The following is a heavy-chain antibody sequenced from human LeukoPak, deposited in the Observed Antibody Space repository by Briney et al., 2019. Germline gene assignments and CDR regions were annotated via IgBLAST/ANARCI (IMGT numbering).Heavy chain of an antibody. V-gene: IGHV1-18*01. D-gene: IGHD1-14*01. CDR2: ISAYDAKT. J-gene: IGHJ4*02. Sequence: ASVMVSCRASGYTFVRHGVNWVRQAPGQGLEWMGWISAYDAKTHYAERLQGRVTITRDISASTVYMELRSLTSDDTAVYYCARDSRSPGPVFSDYWGQGTLVTVSP. CDR3: ARDSRSPGPVFSDY. CDR1: GYTFVRHG.